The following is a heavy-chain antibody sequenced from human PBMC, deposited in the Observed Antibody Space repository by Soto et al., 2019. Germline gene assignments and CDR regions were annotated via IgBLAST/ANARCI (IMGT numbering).Heavy chain of an antibody. V-gene: IGHV1-3*01. J-gene: IGHJ4*02. Sequence: ASVKVSCKASGFTFTSYGIHWVRQAPGQRLEWMGWINAANGDTKYSPKFQGRVTITRDTSASTAYMELSSLRSEDTAVYYCARSRFIVGVPTVTYFFDYWGQGTLVTVSS. CDR3: ARSRFIVGVPTVTYFFDY. CDR1: GFTFTSYG. CDR2: INAANGDT. D-gene: IGHD2-2*01.